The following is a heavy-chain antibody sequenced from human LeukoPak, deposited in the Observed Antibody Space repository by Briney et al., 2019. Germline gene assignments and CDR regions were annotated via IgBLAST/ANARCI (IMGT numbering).Heavy chain of an antibody. CDR3: AREGRESSGYDY. CDR1: GFTFSSYW. V-gene: IGHV3-7*01. D-gene: IGHD3-22*01. CDR2: IKQDGSEK. Sequence: GGSLRLSCAASGFTFSSYWMSWVRQAPGKGLEWVASIKQDGSEKYYVDSVKGRFTISRDNAKKSLYLQMNSLRAEDTAVYHCAREGRESSGYDYWGQGTLVTVSS. J-gene: IGHJ4*02.